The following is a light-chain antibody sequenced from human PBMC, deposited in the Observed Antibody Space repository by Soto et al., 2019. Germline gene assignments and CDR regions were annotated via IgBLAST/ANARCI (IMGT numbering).Light chain of an antibody. CDR1: SSDVGSYNL. Sequence: QSALTQPASVSGSPGQSITTSCTATSSDVGSYNLVSWYQQHPGKAPKHMISEVSKRPSGISDRFSGSKSGSTASLTISGLQAEDEADYYCCSYAGTSTHTVFGGGTQLTVL. CDR3: CSYAGTSTHTV. CDR2: EVS. V-gene: IGLV2-23*02. J-gene: IGLJ7*01.